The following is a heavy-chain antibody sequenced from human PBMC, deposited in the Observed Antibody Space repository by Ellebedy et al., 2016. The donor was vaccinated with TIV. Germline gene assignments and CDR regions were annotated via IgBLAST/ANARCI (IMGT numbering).Heavy chain of an antibody. CDR2: LYPDAKT. CDR3: ARDPGGGGDFGDNWFDP. J-gene: IGHJ5*02. V-gene: IGHV3-66*01. Sequence: GESLMISCEASGIIVSDFFMNWVRQAPGKGLEWVSVLYPDAKTNYTDSVNGRFIVSRDSSKNTLYLQMNSLTAEDTAVYYCARDPGGGGDFGDNWFDPWGQGTLVNVSS. D-gene: IGHD2-21*01. CDR1: GIIVSDFF.